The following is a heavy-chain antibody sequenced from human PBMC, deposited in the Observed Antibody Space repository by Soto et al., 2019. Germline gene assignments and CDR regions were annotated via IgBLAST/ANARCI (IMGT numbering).Heavy chain of an antibody. Sequence: QVQLVESGGGVVQPGRSLRLSCGASGFSFSTYSMHWVRQAPGKGLEWVAVISYDGSSETSADSVKGRFTVSRDNSKDTLYLQMNSLRVEDTAVYYCARPYYDFWNGYPKDAFDIWGPGTMVTVSS. D-gene: IGHD3-3*01. CDR1: GFSFSTYS. J-gene: IGHJ3*02. CDR3: ARPYYDFWNGYPKDAFDI. CDR2: ISYDGSSE. V-gene: IGHV3-30-3*01.